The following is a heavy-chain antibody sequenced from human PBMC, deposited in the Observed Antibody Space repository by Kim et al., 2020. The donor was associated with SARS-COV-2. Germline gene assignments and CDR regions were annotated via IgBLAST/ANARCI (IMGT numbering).Heavy chain of an antibody. CDR1: GYTLTELS. D-gene: IGHD6-19*01. J-gene: IGHJ4*02. V-gene: IGHV1-24*01. Sequence: ASVKVSCKVSGYTLTELSMHWVRQAPGKGLEWMGGFDPEDGETIYAQKFQGRVTMTEDTSTDTAYMELSSLRSEDTAVYYCATVDSSGWYSLFDYWGQGTLVTVSS. CDR2: FDPEDGET. CDR3: ATVDSSGWYSLFDY.